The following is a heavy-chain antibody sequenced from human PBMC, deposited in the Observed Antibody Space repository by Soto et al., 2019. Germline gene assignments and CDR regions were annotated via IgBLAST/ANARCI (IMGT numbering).Heavy chain of an antibody. Sequence: DVQLVESGGGLVQPGRSLRLSCAASGFTFDDYAMHWVRQAPGKGLEWVSGISWNSGSIGYADSVKGRFTISRDNAKNSLYLQMNSLRAEDTALYYCAKDRELGYCSGGSCYSPNWYFDLWGRGTLVTVSS. CDR2: ISWNSGSI. J-gene: IGHJ2*01. D-gene: IGHD2-15*01. CDR1: GFTFDDYA. V-gene: IGHV3-9*01. CDR3: AKDRELGYCSGGSCYSPNWYFDL.